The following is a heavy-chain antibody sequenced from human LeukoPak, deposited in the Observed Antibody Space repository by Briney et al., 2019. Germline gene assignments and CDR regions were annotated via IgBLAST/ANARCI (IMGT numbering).Heavy chain of an antibody. Sequence: PSETLSLTCAVYGGSFSGYYWSWIRQPPGKGLEWIGEINHSGSTNYNPSLKSRVTISVDTSKNQFSLKLSSVTAADTAVYYCARGFGDDILTGYWMLGYFDYWGQGTLVTVSS. CDR1: GGSFSGYY. CDR3: ARGFGDDILTGYWMLGYFDY. J-gene: IGHJ4*02. V-gene: IGHV4-34*01. CDR2: INHSGST. D-gene: IGHD3-9*01.